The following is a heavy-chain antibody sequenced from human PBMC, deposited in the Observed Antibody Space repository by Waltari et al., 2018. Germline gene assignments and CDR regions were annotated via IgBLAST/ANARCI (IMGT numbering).Heavy chain of an antibody. J-gene: IGHJ6*03. Sequence: QLQLQESGPGLVKPSETLSLTCTVSGGSISSSSYYWGWIRQPPGKGLEWIGSIYYSGSTYYNPSLKSRVTISVDTSKNQFSLKLSSVTAADTAVYYCAIQGRYYYYMDVWGKGTTVTVSS. CDR1: GGSISSSSYY. V-gene: IGHV4-39*01. CDR3: AIQGRYYYYMDV. CDR2: IYYSGST.